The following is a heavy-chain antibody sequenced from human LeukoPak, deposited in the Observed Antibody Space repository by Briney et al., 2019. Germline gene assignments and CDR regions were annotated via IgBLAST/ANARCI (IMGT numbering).Heavy chain of an antibody. J-gene: IGHJ3*02. D-gene: IGHD3-10*01. CDR1: GGSISSYY. V-gene: IGHV4-59*01. CDR2: LYYSGST. CDR3: ARVGSGISNAFDI. Sequence: SETLSLTCSVSGGSISSYYWSWIRQPPGKGLEWIGYLYYSGSTNSKTSLKSRVTMSVYTSKNQFSLKLRSVTAADTAVYYCARVGSGISNAFDIWGRGTMVTVSS.